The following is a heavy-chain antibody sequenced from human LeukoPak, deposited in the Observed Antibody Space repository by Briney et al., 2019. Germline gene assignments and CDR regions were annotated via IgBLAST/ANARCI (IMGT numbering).Heavy chain of an antibody. D-gene: IGHD6-13*01. Sequence: PSETLSLTCAVSGGSISSSNWWSWVRQPPGKGLEWIGEIYHSGSTNYNPSLKSRVTMSVDTSKNQFSLKLSSVTAADTAVYYCASFRGSSSWIDFWGQGTLVTVSS. V-gene: IGHV4-4*02. J-gene: IGHJ5*01. CDR3: ASFRGSSSWIDF. CDR2: IYHSGST. CDR1: GGSISSSNW.